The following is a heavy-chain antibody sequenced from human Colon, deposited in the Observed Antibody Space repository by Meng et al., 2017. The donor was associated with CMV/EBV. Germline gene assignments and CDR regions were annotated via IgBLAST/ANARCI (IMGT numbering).Heavy chain of an antibody. CDR2: IITISGTT. V-gene: IGHV1-69*12. CDR1: KGTFTSYP. Sequence: QVSLEQSGGAVKKPGSSVKASCTASKGTFTSYPISWGRQGPGQGFEWVGGIITISGTTDYAQKFQGRVTITADESTSTAYMKLSNLRSEDTAIYYCARVICGGDCYLDYWGRGTLVTVSS. D-gene: IGHD2-21*02. J-gene: IGHJ4*02. CDR3: ARVICGGDCYLDY.